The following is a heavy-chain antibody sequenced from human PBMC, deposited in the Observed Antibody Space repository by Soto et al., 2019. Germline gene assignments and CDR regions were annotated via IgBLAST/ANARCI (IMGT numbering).Heavy chain of an antibody. CDR2: ISVYNGNT. V-gene: IGHV1-18*01. CDR1: GYTFVNYD. D-gene: IGHD2-15*01. Sequence: QVQLVQSGAEVKKPGASVKVSCKASGYTFVNYDISWVRQAPGQGLEWMGWISVYNGNTNYAQKVQGRVTMTTDTSTSTAYMELRSLRSDDTALYYCARRVVVLTSDWFDPWGQGTLVTVSS. CDR3: ARRVVVLTSDWFDP. J-gene: IGHJ5*02.